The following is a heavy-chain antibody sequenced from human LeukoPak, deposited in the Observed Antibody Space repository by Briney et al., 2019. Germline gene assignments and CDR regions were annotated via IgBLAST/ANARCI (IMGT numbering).Heavy chain of an antibody. CDR3: AKSKVKVPSDAFDI. V-gene: IGHV3-23*01. Sequence: GGSLRLSCAASGFSFNSYWMSWVRQAPGKGLEWVSAISGSGGSTYYADSVKGRFTISRDNSKNTLYLQMNSLRAEDTAVYYCAKSKVKVPSDAFDIWGQGTMVTVSS. CDR1: GFSFNSYW. J-gene: IGHJ3*02. CDR2: ISGSGGST. D-gene: IGHD3-22*01.